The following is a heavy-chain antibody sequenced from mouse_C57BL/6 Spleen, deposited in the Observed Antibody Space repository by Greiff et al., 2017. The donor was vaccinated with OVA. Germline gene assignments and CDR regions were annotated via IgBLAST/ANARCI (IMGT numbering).Heavy chain of an antibody. D-gene: IGHD4-1*01. J-gene: IGHJ2*01. CDR2: IDPSDSET. CDR1: GYTFTSYW. CDR3: ARLSWDEGY. V-gene: IGHV1-52*01. Sequence: QVQLKQPGAELVRPGSSVKLSCKASGYTFTSYWMHWVKQRPIQGLEWIGNIDPSDSETHYNQKFKDKATLTVDKSSSTAYMQLSSLTSEDSAVYYCARLSWDEGYWGQGTTLTVSS.